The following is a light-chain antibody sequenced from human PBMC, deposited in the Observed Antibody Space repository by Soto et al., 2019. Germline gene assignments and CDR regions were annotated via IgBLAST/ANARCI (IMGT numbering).Light chain of an antibody. CDR2: DAS. CDR1: QSISSW. V-gene: IGKV1-5*01. CDR3: QQYNNYPYT. Sequence: DIQMTQSPSTLSASVGDRVTNTCRAGQSISSWLAWYQQKPGKAPKLLIYDASTLESGVPSRFSGSGSGTEFTLTISSLQPDDFATYYCQQYNNYPYTFGQGTRLEMK. J-gene: IGKJ2*01.